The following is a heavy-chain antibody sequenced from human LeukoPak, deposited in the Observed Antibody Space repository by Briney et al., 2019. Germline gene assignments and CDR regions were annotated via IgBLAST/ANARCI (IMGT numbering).Heavy chain of an antibody. V-gene: IGHV3-30-3*01. D-gene: IGHD6-19*01. Sequence: TGRSLRLSCAASGFTFSSYSMHWVRQAPGKGLEWVAVISYDGSNKYYADSVKGRFTISRDNSKNTLYLQMNSLRAEDTAVYYCARDQAAVALPIFDYWGQRILVTVSS. CDR3: ARDQAAVALPIFDY. CDR1: GFTFSSYS. J-gene: IGHJ4*02. CDR2: ISYDGSNK.